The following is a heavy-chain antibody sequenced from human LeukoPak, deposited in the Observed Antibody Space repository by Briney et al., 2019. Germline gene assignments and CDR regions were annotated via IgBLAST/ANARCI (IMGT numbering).Heavy chain of an antibody. CDR1: GGSFSGYY. Sequence: SETLSLTCAVYGGSFSGYYWSWIRQPPGKGLEWIGEINHSGSTNYNPSLKSRVTISVDTSENQFSLKLSSVTAADTAVYFCVRDLVVYGNIDYWGQGTLVTVSS. D-gene: IGHD2-8*02. V-gene: IGHV4-34*01. J-gene: IGHJ4*02. CDR2: INHSGST. CDR3: VRDLVVYGNIDY.